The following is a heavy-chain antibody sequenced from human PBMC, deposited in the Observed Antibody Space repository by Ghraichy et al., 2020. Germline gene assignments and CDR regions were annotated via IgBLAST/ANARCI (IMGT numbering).Heavy chain of an antibody. J-gene: IGHJ4*02. CDR1: GFTFDNYG. V-gene: IGHV3-9*01. D-gene: IGHD1-26*01. CDR2: ISWNSGSI. Sequence: GGSLRLSCAASGFTFDNYGMHWVRQTPGKGLEWVSGISWNSGSIGYADSVKGRFTISRDNAKNSLYLQMNSLRAEDTALYYCAKAEVAEVGAIHGCYFDYWGQGTLVTVSA. CDR3: AKAEVAEVGAIHGCYFDY.